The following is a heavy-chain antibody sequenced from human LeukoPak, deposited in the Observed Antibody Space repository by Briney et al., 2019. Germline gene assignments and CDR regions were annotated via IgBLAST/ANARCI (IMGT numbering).Heavy chain of an antibody. CDR1: GASNIGYY. Sequence: SETLSLTCTISGASNIGYYWSWIRQSPGQGLEWIGYVYYSGSTNYNPSLESRVAISIDTSKDQFSLNLTSVSAADTAVYYCASGWLRYYYFDNWGQGILVTVSS. J-gene: IGHJ4*02. CDR2: VYYSGST. D-gene: IGHD5-12*01. V-gene: IGHV4-59*01. CDR3: ASGWLRYYYFDN.